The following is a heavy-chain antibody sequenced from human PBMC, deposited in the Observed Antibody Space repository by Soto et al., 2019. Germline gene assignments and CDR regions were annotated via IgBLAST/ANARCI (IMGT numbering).Heavy chain of an antibody. CDR3: ARRAARPDY. Sequence: GGSLRLSCAASGFTFSSYAMHWVRQAPGKGLEWVAVISYDGSNKYYADSVKGRFTISRDNSKNTLYLQMNSLRAEDTAEYYCARRAARPDYWGQGTLVTVSS. V-gene: IGHV3-30-3*01. J-gene: IGHJ4*02. CDR2: ISYDGSNK. CDR1: GFTFSSYA. D-gene: IGHD6-6*01.